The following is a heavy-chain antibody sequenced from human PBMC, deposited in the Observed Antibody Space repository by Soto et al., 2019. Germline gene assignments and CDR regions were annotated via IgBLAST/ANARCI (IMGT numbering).Heavy chain of an antibody. CDR3: ARGSSTALDY. Sequence: EVQLVEAGGGLVKPGGSLRLSCAASGFTFSSYSMNWVRQAPGKGLEWVSSISSSSSYIYYADSVKGRFTISRDNAKNSLYLQMNSLSAEDTAVYYCARGSSTALDYWGQVTLFTVSS. J-gene: IGHJ4*02. CDR1: GFTFSSYS. V-gene: IGHV3-21*01. CDR2: ISSSSSYI. D-gene: IGHD4-17*01.